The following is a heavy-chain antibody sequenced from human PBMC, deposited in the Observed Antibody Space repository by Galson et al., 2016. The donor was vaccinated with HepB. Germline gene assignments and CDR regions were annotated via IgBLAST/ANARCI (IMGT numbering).Heavy chain of an antibody. CDR3: TTWLSHHFDY. CDR2: IDGPTPNT. CDR1: GFTFRNYA. V-gene: IGHV3-23*01. J-gene: IGHJ4*02. D-gene: IGHD6-19*01. Sequence: SLRLSYAASGFTFRNYALSWARRAPGKGLEWVSHIDGPTPNTHYADSVRGRFSIYRDNSRDTRYLQMDSLTAEDSAIYYCTTWLSHHFDYWGLGTRVTVSS.